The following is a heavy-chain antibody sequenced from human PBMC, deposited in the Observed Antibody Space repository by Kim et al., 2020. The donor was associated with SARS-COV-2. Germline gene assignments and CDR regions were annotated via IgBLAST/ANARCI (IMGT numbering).Heavy chain of an antibody. J-gene: IGHJ5*02. CDR1: GGSFSGYY. CDR3: ARVGYCSSTSCRFLEWLLYGFDP. CDR2: INHSGST. V-gene: IGHV4-34*01. Sequence: SETLSLTCAVYGGSFSGYYWSWIRQPPGKGLEWIGEINHSGSTNYNPSLKSRVTISVDTSKNQFSLKLSSVTAADTAVYYCARVGYCSSTSCRFLEWLLYGFDPWGQGTLVTVSS. D-gene: IGHD3-3*01.